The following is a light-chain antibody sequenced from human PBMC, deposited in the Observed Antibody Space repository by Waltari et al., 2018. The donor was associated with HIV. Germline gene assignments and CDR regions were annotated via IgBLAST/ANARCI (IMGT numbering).Light chain of an antibody. CDR3: CSYAGVNTYVV. Sequence: QSVLTQPPSVSGAPGQRVTISCTGSSSNIGAGYDVHWYQQLPGTAPKLLIYGNSNRPSGVPDRFSGSKSGTSASLAITGLQAEDEADYYCCSYAGVNTYVVFGGGTRLTVL. V-gene: IGLV1-40*01. CDR1: SSNIGAGYD. CDR2: GNS. J-gene: IGLJ2*01.